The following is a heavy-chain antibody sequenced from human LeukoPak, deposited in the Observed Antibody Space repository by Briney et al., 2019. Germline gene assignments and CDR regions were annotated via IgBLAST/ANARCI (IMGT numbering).Heavy chain of an antibody. CDR3: ARHDFWSGYYNL. CDR2: INTDGSST. V-gene: IGHV3-74*01. J-gene: IGHJ4*02. D-gene: IGHD3-3*01. CDR1: GFTFSSYW. Sequence: GGSLRLSCAASGFTFSSYWMHWVRQAPGKGLVWVSRINTDGSSTSYADSVKGRFTISRDNAKNTLYLQMNSLRAEDTAVYYCARHDFWSGYYNLWGQGTLVTVSS.